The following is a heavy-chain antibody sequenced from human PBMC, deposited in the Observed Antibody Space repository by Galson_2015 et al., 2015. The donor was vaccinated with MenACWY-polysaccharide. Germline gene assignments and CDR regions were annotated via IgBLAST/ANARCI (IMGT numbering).Heavy chain of an antibody. Sequence: PALVKPTQTLTLTCSFSGFSLSTSGLGVGWVRQPPGKALEWFALIYWNDAKQYSPSLKNRLTITKDTFKNQVVLTMTNMDPVDTATYYCTLRRATTAVTPSWENWFDPWGQGTLVTVSS. CDR2: IYWNDAK. D-gene: IGHD4-23*01. CDR3: TLRRATTAVTPSWENWFDP. CDR1: GFSLSTSGLG. J-gene: IGHJ5*02. V-gene: IGHV2-5*01.